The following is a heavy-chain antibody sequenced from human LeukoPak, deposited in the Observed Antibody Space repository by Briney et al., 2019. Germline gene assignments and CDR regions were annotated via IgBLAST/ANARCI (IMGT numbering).Heavy chain of an antibody. CDR3: ARLVDYYDSSDFWYFDL. V-gene: IGHV4-59*08. CDR1: GGSISSYY. J-gene: IGHJ2*01. Sequence: PSETLSLTCTVSGGSISSYYWTWIRQPPGKGLEWIGYIYYSGSTNYNPSLKSRVTISVDTSKNQFSLKLSSVTAADTAVYYCARLVDYYDSSDFWYFDLWGRGTLVTVSS. CDR2: IYYSGST. D-gene: IGHD3-22*01.